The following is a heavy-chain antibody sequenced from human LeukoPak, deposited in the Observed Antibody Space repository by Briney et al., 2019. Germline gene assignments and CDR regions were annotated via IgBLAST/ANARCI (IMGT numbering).Heavy chain of an antibody. J-gene: IGHJ4*02. CDR1: GYTFTGYY. CDR3: ARVITILRGAAAGRCAFCY. D-gene: IGHD6-13*01. V-gene: IGHV1-2*02. Sequence: ASVKVSCKASGYTFTGYYMHWVRQAPGQGLEWMGWINPNSGGTNYAQKFQGRVTMTRDTSISTAYMELSRLRSDDTAVYYCARVITILRGAAAGRCAFCYWGQGTLVTVSS. CDR2: INPNSGGT.